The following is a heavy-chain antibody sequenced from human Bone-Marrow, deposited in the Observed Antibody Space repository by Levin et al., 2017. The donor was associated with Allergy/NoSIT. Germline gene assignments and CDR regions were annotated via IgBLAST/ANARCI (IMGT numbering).Heavy chain of an antibody. V-gene: IGHV4-39*03. CDR2: IYYTVDT. CDR1: GDSISSSYY. J-gene: IGHJ4*02. CDR3: HSRDGYCSGGNCSPRPAY. Sequence: SQTLSLTCTVSGDSISSSYYWGWIRQPPGKGLEWIGSIYYTVDTYYKPSLQSRVTISVDRSKNQFSLKLRSVTAADTAVSYCHSRDGYCSGGNCSPRPAYWGQGILVTVSS. D-gene: IGHD2-15*01.